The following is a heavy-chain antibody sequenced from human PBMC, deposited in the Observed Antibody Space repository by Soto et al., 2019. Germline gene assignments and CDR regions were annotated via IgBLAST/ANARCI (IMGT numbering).Heavy chain of an antibody. V-gene: IGHV1-18*01. D-gene: IGHD3-10*01. Sequence: QVQLVQSGAEVKKPGASVKVSCKASGYIFTSYGISWVRQAPGEGLEWMRWISNYNGITNYAQKVQGRVTMTTDRSTSTAYMELRSLRSDDTAVYYCAESMGGSGTYVSWGQGTLVTVSS. CDR1: GYIFTSYG. J-gene: IGHJ4*02. CDR2: ISNYNGIT. CDR3: AESMGGSGTYVS.